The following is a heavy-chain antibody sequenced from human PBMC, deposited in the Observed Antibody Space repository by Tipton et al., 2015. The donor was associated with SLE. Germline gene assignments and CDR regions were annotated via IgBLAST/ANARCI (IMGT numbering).Heavy chain of an antibody. D-gene: IGHD6-19*01. CDR3: AREEGQWDAFDI. CDR2: IYYSGST. V-gene: IGHV4-59*01. Sequence: TLSLTCTVSGGSISSYYWSWIRQPPGKGLEWIGYIYYSGSTNYNPSLKSRVTISVDTSKNQFSLKLSSVTAADTAVYYCAREEGQWDAFDIWGQGTTVTVSS. CDR1: GGSISSYY. J-gene: IGHJ3*02.